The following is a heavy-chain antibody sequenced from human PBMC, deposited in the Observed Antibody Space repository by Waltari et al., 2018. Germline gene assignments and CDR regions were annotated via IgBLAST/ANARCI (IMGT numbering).Heavy chain of an antibody. CDR1: GLTFSTSV. CDR2: ISAGGDVT. D-gene: IGHD2-15*01. CDR3: AKGPYCSGGNCYQPYFDY. Sequence: EVQLLESGGGLVQPGGSLRLTCVASGLTFSTSVMNWVRQAPGKGLEWVSAISAGGDVTYYADSVKGRFTISTDNSKNTLYLQMNSLRAEDTAVYYCAKGPYCSGGNCYQPYFDYWGQGTLVTVSS. V-gene: IGHV3-23*01. J-gene: IGHJ4*02.